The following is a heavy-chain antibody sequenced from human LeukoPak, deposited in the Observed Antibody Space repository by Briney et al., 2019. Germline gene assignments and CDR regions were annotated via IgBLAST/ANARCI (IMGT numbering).Heavy chain of an antibody. V-gene: IGHV3-74*01. J-gene: IGHJ4*02. D-gene: IGHD6-13*01. CDR2: ISPDATTI. CDR1: GFAFSSNW. Sequence: GGSLRLSCAASGFAFSSNWMHWVRQAPGKGLVWVSHISPDATTITYAAFVKGRFTISRDNAKNTLYLQMNSLRAEDTALYYCVRGQATAWGLDYWGQGTLVTVSS. CDR3: VRGQATAWGLDY.